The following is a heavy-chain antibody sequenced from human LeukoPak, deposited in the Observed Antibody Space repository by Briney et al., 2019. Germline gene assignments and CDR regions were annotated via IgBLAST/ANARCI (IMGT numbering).Heavy chain of an antibody. Sequence: GASVKVSCKASGGTFSSYAISWVRQAPGQGLEWMGGIIPIFGTANYAQKFQGRVTMTEDTSTDTAYMELSSLRSEDTAVYYCATDVGSYQLDYWGQGTLVTVSS. J-gene: IGHJ4*02. CDR1: GGTFSSYA. CDR3: ATDVGSYQLDY. V-gene: IGHV1-69*06. D-gene: IGHD1-26*01. CDR2: IIPIFGTA.